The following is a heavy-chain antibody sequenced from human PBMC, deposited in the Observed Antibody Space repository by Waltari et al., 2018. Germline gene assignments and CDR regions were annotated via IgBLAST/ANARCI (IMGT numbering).Heavy chain of an antibody. CDR1: GYSFPNHG. CDR2: IKTYSSKT. D-gene: IGHD1-26*01. V-gene: IGHV1-18*01. CDR3: ARERGEILGTSYFFDY. Sequence: QIQLLQSGPEVAKPGASVKISCKPTGYSFPNHGLSWVRQAPGQGLEWMGLIKTYSSKTSYAQKFQGRVLMTRDASTSTAYMEVRSLRSDDTAIYYCARERGEILGTSYFFDYWGQGTQVTVSS. J-gene: IGHJ4*02.